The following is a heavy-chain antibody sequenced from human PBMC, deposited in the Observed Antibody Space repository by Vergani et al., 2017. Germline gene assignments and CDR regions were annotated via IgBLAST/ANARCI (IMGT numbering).Heavy chain of an antibody. J-gene: IGHJ4*02. CDR3: ARDPPTARGYSSSWYYFDY. CDR2: INPSGGST. CDR1: GYTFTSYY. D-gene: IGHD6-13*01. V-gene: IGHV1-46*01. Sequence: QVQLVQSGAEVKKPGASVKVSCKASGYTFTSYYMHWVRPAPGQGLEWMGIINPSGGSTSYAQKFQGRVTMTRDTSTSTVYMELSSLRSEDTAVYYCARDPPTARGYSSSWYYFDYWGQGTLVTVSS.